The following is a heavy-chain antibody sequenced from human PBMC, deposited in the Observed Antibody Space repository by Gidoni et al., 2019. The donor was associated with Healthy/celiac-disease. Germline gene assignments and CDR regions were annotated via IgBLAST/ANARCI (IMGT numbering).Heavy chain of an antibody. D-gene: IGHD2-8*01. CDR1: GFTFSSYG. V-gene: IGHV3-33*01. CDR3: ARDHGSYVFDY. Sequence: QVQLVESGGGVVQPGRSLRLSCAASGFTFSSYGMHWVRQAPGKGLEWVAVIWYDGSNKYYADSVKGRFTISRDNSKNTLYLQMNSLRAEDTAVYYCARDHGSYVFDYWGQGTLVTVSS. CDR2: IWYDGSNK. J-gene: IGHJ4*02.